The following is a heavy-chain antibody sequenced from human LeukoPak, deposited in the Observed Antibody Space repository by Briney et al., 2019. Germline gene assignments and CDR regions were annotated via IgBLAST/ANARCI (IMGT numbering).Heavy chain of an antibody. Sequence: SGGSLRLSCAASGXTFSTYVMNWFRQAPGKGLEWVSTISGGAEYVFYADSVKGRFTISRDDSNNALYLQMHSLRAEDTALYYCASGPPFLKYFEYWGQGTLVTVSS. CDR2: ISGGAEYV. CDR1: GXTFSTYV. D-gene: IGHD3-3*01. CDR3: ASGPPFLKYFEY. J-gene: IGHJ4*02. V-gene: IGHV3-23*01.